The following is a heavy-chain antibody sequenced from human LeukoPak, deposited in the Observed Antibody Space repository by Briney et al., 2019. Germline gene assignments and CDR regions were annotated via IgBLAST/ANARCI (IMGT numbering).Heavy chain of an antibody. CDR1: GGSISSSSYY. D-gene: IGHD1-14*01. CDR3: AREVNLNWFDP. CDR2: IYYSGST. Sequence: PSETLSLTCTVSGGSISSSSYYWGWIRQPPGKGLEWIGSIYYSGSTYYNPSLKSRVTISVDTSKNQFSLKLSSVTAAGTAVYYCAREVNLNWFDPWGQGTLVTVSS. J-gene: IGHJ5*02. V-gene: IGHV4-39*02.